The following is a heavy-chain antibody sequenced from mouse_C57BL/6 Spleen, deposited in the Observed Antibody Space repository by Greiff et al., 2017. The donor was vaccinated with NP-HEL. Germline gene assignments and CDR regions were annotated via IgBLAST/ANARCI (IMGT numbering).Heavy chain of an antibody. D-gene: IGHD2-1*01. V-gene: IGHV1-15*01. Sequence: QVQLQQSGAELVRPGASVTLSCKASGYTFTDYEMHWVKQTPVHGLEWIGAIDPETGGTAYNQKFKGKAILTADKSSSTAYMELRSLTSEDSAVYYCTNSTPGYAMDYWGQGTSVTVSS. CDR3: TNSTPGYAMDY. CDR2: IDPETGGT. J-gene: IGHJ4*01. CDR1: GYTFTDYE.